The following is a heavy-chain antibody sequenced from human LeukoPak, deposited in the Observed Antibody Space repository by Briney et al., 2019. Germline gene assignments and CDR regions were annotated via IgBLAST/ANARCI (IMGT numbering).Heavy chain of an antibody. D-gene: IGHD3-3*01. J-gene: IGHJ4*02. Sequence: PSETLSLTCTVSGGSISSYYWSWIRQPPGKGLEWIGHIYYSGSTIYNPSLKSRVTISVDTSKNQFSLKLSSVTAADTAVYYCARSPVLRFLEWPYFDYWGQGTLVTVSS. CDR2: IYYSGST. CDR1: GGSISSYY. V-gene: IGHV4-59*01. CDR3: ARSPVLRFLEWPYFDY.